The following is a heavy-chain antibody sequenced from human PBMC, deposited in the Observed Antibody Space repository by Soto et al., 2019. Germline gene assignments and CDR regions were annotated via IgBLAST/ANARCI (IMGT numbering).Heavy chain of an antibody. Sequence: GGSLRLSCTASGFTFSNQWMHWVRQLPGRGLVWVSRISSDGSSSGYTDSVKGRFTISRDNAKNSLYLQMNSLRDEDTAVYYCARDSGVGVVWFDPWGQGTLVTVSS. V-gene: IGHV3-74*01. J-gene: IGHJ5*02. CDR3: ARDSGVGVVWFDP. CDR1: GFTFSNQW. CDR2: ISSDGSSS. D-gene: IGHD1-26*01.